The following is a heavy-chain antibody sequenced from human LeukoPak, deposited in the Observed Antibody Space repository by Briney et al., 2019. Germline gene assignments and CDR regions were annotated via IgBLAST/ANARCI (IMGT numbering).Heavy chain of an antibody. D-gene: IGHD6-19*01. CDR3: ARGDSGPDY. V-gene: IGHV1-18*01. CDR1: GYTFNIYG. CDR2: ISTYNGNT. Sequence: ASVKVSCTASGYTFNIYGIGWVRQAPGQGLEWMGWISTYNGNTDYAQKVQGRVTLTTDIPTNTAYMELRSLRSDDTAIYYCARGDSGPDYWGQGTLVTVSS. J-gene: IGHJ4*02.